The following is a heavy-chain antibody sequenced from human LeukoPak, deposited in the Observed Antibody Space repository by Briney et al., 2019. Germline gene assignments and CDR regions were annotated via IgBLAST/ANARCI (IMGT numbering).Heavy chain of an antibody. Sequence: GASVKVSCKASGYTFTSYYMHWVRQAPGQGLEWMGMINPSGGSTTYAQRLQGRVTMTRDTSTSTVYMELSSLRSEDTAVYYCAKGYNWNYASHFDYWGQGTLVTVSS. CDR1: GYTFTSYY. V-gene: IGHV1-46*01. D-gene: IGHD1-7*01. CDR2: INPSGGST. CDR3: AKGYNWNYASHFDY. J-gene: IGHJ4*02.